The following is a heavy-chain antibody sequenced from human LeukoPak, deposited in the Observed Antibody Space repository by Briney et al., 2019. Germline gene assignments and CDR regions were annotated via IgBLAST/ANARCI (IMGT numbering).Heavy chain of an antibody. V-gene: IGHV4-34*01. CDR1: GGSFSGYY. CDR3: AKSSTRAYFDY. Sequence: SETLSLTCAVYGGSFSGYYWSWIRQPPGKGLEWIGEINHSGSINYNPSLKSRVTISVDTSKNQFSLKLSSVTAADTAVYYCAKSSTRAYFDYWGQGTLVTVSS. D-gene: IGHD6-13*01. J-gene: IGHJ4*02. CDR2: INHSGSI.